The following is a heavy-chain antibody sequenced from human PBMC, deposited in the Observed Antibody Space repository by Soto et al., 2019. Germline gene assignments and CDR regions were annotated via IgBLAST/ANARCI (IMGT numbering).Heavy chain of an antibody. J-gene: IGHJ6*03. CDR2: IYYSGST. CDR3: ARHNWGGYSGYDTDYYYYYYMDV. CDR1: GGSISSYY. Sequence: SETLSLTCTVSGGSISSYYWSWIRQPPGKGLEWIGYIYYSGSTNYNPSLKSRVTISVDTSKNQFSLKLSSVTAADTAVYYCARHNWGGYSGYDTDYYYYYYMDVWGKGTTVTVSS. D-gene: IGHD5-12*01. V-gene: IGHV4-59*08.